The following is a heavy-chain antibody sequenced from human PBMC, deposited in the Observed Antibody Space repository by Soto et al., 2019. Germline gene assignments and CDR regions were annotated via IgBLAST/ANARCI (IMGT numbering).Heavy chain of an antibody. V-gene: IGHV3-23*01. CDR1: GFTFSSYA. CDR3: AKSRYDSSGYYSQATYGMDV. Sequence: GGSLRLSCAASGFTFSSYAMSLVRQAPGKGLEWVSAISGSGGSTYYADSVKGRFTISRDNSKNTLYLQMNSLRAEDTAVYYCAKSRYDSSGYYSQATYGMDVWGQGTTVTVSS. D-gene: IGHD3-22*01. CDR2: ISGSGGST. J-gene: IGHJ6*02.